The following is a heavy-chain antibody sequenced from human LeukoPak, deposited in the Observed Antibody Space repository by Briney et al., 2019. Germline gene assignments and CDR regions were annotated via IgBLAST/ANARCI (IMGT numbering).Heavy chain of an antibody. J-gene: IGHJ4*02. CDR3: ARVRDFWSGGGDY. Sequence: PGGSLRLSCAASGFTFSSYWMSWVRQAPGKGLEWVANIKQDGSEKYYVDSVKGRFTISRDNAKNSLYLQMNSLRAEDTAVYYCARVRDFWSGGGDYWGQGTLVTVSS. D-gene: IGHD3-3*01. CDR2: IKQDGSEK. V-gene: IGHV3-7*01. CDR1: GFTFSSYW.